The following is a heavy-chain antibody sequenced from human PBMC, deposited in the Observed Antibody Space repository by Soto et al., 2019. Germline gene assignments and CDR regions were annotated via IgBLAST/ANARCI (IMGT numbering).Heavy chain of an antibody. CDR2: SHQNGNT. CDR3: ETTDGNRFY. D-gene: IGHD4-17*01. J-gene: IGHJ4*02. CDR1: GVSINSHEW. V-gene: IGHV4-4*02. Sequence: QVQLQESGPGLVKPSGTLSLTCAVSGVSINSHEWWTWVRQPPGKGLEWNGESHQNGNTNYNSSLESRDTISVDKSQDQFSLKLSSVTVAALSVYYCETTDGNRFYWGQGTLVTVSS.